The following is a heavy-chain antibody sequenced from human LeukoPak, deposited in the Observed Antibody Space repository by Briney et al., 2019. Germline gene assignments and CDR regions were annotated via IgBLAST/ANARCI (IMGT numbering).Heavy chain of an antibody. D-gene: IGHD3-3*02. V-gene: IGHV4-59*08. CDR3: ARATFLEWLSISYYFDY. J-gene: IGHJ4*02. CDR1: GGSISSYY. Sequence: PSETLSLTCTVSGGSISSYYWSWIRQPPGKGLEWIGYIYYSGSTYYNPSLKSRVTISVDTSKNQFSLKLSSVTAADTAVYYCARATFLEWLSISYYFDYWGQGTLVTVSS. CDR2: IYYSGST.